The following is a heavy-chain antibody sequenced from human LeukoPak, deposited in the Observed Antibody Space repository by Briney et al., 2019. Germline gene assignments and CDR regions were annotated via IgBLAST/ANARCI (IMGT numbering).Heavy chain of an antibody. CDR2: ISGSGGST. CDR1: GITLGNYG. V-gene: IGHV3-23*01. J-gene: IGHJ4*02. D-gene: IGHD3-22*01. Sequence: SGGSLRLSCAVSGITLGNYGMSWVRQPPGKGLEWVAGISGSGGSTNYADSVKGRFTISRDNPKNTLYLQMNSLRAEDTAVYFCAKRGVVIRVILVGFHKEAYYFDSWGQGALVTVSS. CDR3: AKRGVVIRVILVGFHKEAYYFDS.